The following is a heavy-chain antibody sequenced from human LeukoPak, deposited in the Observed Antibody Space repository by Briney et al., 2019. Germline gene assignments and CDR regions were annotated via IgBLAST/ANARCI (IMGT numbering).Heavy chain of an antibody. CDR3: ARLWFGDPSKDY. CDR1: GGSFSDYY. CDR2: INHSGSP. J-gene: IGHJ4*02. D-gene: IGHD3-10*01. V-gene: IGHV4-34*01. Sequence: PSETLSLTCAVYGGSFSDYYWTWIRQPPGKGLEWIGKINHSGSPNNNPSLKSRVSISFDTSKNQFSLKLTSVTAADTAVYYCARLWFGDPSKDYWGQGTLVTVSS.